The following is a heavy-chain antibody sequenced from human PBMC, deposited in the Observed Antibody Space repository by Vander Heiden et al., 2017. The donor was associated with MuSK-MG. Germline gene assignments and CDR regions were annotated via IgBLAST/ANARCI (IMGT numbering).Heavy chain of an antibody. V-gene: IGHV2-5*02. J-gene: IGHJ4*02. CDR2: IYWDDDK. CDR3: AHRGLWFRELWGVRGGELSLSEYYFDY. D-gene: IGHD3-16*02. Sequence: QITLKESGPTLVKPTQTLTLTCTFSGFSLSTSGVGVGWIRQPPGKALEWLALIYWDDDKRYSPSLKSRLTITKDTSKNQVVLTMTNMDPVDTATYYCAHRGLWFRELWGVRGGELSLSEYYFDYWGQGTLVTVSS. CDR1: GFSLSTSGVG.